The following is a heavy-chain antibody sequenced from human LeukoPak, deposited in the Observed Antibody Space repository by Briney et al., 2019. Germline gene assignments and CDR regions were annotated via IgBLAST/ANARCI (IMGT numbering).Heavy chain of an antibody. CDR2: ISGSGGST. CDR1: GFTFSSYA. CDR3: ARVSRQLEDVGWWFDP. J-gene: IGHJ5*02. D-gene: IGHD1-1*01. Sequence: PGGSLRLSCAASGFTFSSYAMSWVRQAPGKGLEWVSAISGSGGSTYYADSVKGRFTISRDNSKNTLYLQMNSLRAEDTAVYYCARVSRQLEDVGWWFDPWGQGTLVTVSS. V-gene: IGHV3-23*01.